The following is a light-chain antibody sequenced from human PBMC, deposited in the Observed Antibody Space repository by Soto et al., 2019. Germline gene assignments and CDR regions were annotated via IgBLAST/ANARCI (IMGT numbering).Light chain of an antibody. CDR1: QSVSSSY. CDR3: QQYGSSPLT. J-gene: IGKJ4*01. V-gene: IGKV3-20*01. CDR2: GAS. Sequence: EMALKQSAVTLSFSRGCRSTLSCMVSQSVSSSYLAWYQQKPGQAPRLLISGASSRATGIPDRFSGSGSGTDFTLTISRLEPEDFAVYYCQQYGSSPLTFGGGTKVDI.